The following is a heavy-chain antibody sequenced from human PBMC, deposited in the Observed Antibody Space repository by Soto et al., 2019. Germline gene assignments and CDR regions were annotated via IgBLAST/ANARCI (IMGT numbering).Heavy chain of an antibody. CDR2: IFYTGST. CDR3: ARLREGPYKYYFDY. J-gene: IGHJ4*02. CDR1: GGSISSYL. D-gene: IGHD1-1*01. Sequence: QVQLQESGPGLVKPSETLSLTCTVSGGSISSYLWSWIRQPPGKGLEWMGYIFYTGSTNYSPSLTSRVTISVDTSKNQFSLKVTSVTAADTAVYYCARLREGPYKYYFDYWGQGTLVTVSS. V-gene: IGHV4-59*01.